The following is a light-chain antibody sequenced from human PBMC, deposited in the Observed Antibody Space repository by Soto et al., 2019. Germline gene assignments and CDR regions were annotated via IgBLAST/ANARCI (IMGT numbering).Light chain of an antibody. J-gene: IGKJ1*01. V-gene: IGKV3-15*01. CDR1: QSVRSN. CDR2: RAY. Sequence: EIVMTQSPATLSVSPGERATLSCRASQSVRSNLAWYQQKPGLAPRLLIYRAYTRATGIPARFSGSGSGTEFTLTISSLQSEDFAVYYCQQYNNWPRTFGQGTYVEIK. CDR3: QQYNNWPRT.